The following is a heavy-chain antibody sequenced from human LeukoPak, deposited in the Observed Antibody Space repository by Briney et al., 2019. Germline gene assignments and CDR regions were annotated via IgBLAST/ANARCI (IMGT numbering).Heavy chain of an antibody. CDR1: GFSFSSSW. V-gene: IGHV3-74*01. CDR3: AREWNYGGDY. Sequence: GGSLRLSCAASGFSFSSSWMHWVRQVPGKGLEWVSRINDDETSTTYAESVKGRFTISRDNAKNSLYLQMNSLRVEDTAVYYCAREWNYGGDYWGQGTLVTVSS. CDR2: INDDETST. D-gene: IGHD1-7*01. J-gene: IGHJ4*02.